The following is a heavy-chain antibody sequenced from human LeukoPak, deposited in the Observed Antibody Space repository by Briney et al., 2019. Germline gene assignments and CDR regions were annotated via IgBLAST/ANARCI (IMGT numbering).Heavy chain of an antibody. CDR1: GGSISSGSYY. Sequence: SETLSLTCTVSGGSISSGSYYWSWIRQPAGKGLEWIGRIYTSGSTNYNPSLKSRVTISVDTSKNQFSLKLSSVTAADTAVYYCARGYCSSTSCYEVGDAFDIWGQGTMVTVSS. D-gene: IGHD2-2*01. J-gene: IGHJ3*02. CDR2: IYTSGST. V-gene: IGHV4-61*02. CDR3: ARGYCSSTSCYEVGDAFDI.